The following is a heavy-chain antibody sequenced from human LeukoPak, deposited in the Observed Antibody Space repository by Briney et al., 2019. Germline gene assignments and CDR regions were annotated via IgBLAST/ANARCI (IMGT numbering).Heavy chain of an antibody. D-gene: IGHD4-23*01. CDR3: ARYFDYGGNSRVFQH. Sequence: SETLSLTCAVYGGSFSAYYWTWIRQPPGKGLEWIGEINHGGSTNYNPSLKSRVTISIDTSKNQFSLKLSYVIAADTAVYFCARYFDYGGNSRVFQHWGQGTLVTVSS. CDR1: GGSFSAYY. V-gene: IGHV4-34*01. J-gene: IGHJ1*01. CDR2: INHGGST.